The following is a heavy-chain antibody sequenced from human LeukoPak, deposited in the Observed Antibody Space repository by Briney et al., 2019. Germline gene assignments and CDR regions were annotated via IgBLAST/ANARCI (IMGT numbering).Heavy chain of an antibody. J-gene: IGHJ2*01. CDR2: IYYSGGT. CDR3: ARVVVTAFGYFDL. Sequence: PSETLSLTCTVSGGSLSSGDYYWSWIRQPPGKGLEWIGYIYYSGGTYYNPSLKSRVTISVDTSKNQFSLKLSSVTAADTAVYYCARVVVTAFGYFDLWGRGTLVTVSS. CDR1: GGSLSSGDYY. V-gene: IGHV4-30-4*01. D-gene: IGHD2-2*01.